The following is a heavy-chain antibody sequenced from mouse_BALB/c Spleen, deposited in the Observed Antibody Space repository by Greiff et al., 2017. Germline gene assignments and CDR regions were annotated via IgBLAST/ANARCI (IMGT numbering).Heavy chain of an antibody. CDR1: GFSLTSYG. D-gene: IGHD3-3*01. Sequence: VKLMESGPGLVQPSQSLSITCTVSGFSLTSYGVHWVRQSPGKGLEWLGVIWSGGSTDYNAAFISRLSISKDNSKSQVFFKMNSLQANDTAIYYCARKGPGNYAMDYWGQGTSVTVSS. CDR2: IWSGGST. J-gene: IGHJ4*01. V-gene: IGHV2-2*02. CDR3: ARKGPGNYAMDY.